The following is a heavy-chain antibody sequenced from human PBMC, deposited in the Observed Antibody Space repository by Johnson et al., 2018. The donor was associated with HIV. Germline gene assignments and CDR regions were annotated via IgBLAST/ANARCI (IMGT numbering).Heavy chain of an antibody. CDR1: GFTFSDYY. CDR2: ISSSGSTI. Sequence: VQLVESGGGVVQPGRSLRLSCAASGFTFSDYYMSWIRQAPGKGLEWVSYISSSGSTIYYEDYVKGRFTISRDNVKNSLYLQMNSLRAEDTALYYCARDWAAVGRVGGMDAFDIWGQGTMVTVSS. CDR3: ARDWAAVGRVGGMDAFDI. V-gene: IGHV3-11*01. D-gene: IGHD6-13*01. J-gene: IGHJ3*02.